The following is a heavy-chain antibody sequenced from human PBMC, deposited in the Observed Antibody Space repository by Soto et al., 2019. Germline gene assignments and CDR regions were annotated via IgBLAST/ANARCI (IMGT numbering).Heavy chain of an antibody. CDR1: GYTFTSYG. CDR2: ISAYNGNT. V-gene: IGHV1-18*01. CDR3: ARDIGLPRRPTSVTIFGVVNNYDYYYGMDV. Sequence: ASVKVSCKASGYTFTSYGISWVRRAPGQGLEWMGWISAYNGNTNYAKKLQGRVTMTTDTSTSTAYMELRSLRSDDTAVYYCARDIGLPRRPTSVTIFGVVNNYDYYYGMDVWGQGTTVTVSS. D-gene: IGHD3-3*01. J-gene: IGHJ6*02.